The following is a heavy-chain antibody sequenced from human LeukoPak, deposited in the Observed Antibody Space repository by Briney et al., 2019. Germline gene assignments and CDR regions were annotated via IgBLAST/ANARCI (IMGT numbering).Heavy chain of an antibody. CDR3: ARVEQPELGGGDY. D-gene: IGHD1-26*01. CDR1: GFTFSSYA. V-gene: IGHV3-23*01. Sequence: AGGSLRLSCAASGFTFSSYAMSWVRQAPGKGLEWVSAISGSGGSTYYADSVKGRFTISRDNAKNSLYLQMNSLRAEDTAVYYCARVEQPELGGGDYWGQGTLVTVSS. J-gene: IGHJ4*02. CDR2: ISGSGGST.